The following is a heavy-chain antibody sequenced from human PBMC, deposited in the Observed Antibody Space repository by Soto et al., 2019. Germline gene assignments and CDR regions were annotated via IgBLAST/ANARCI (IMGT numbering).Heavy chain of an antibody. CDR1: GYMFTRYY. V-gene: IGHV1-46*01. Sequence: QVHLVQTAAQVKRPGASINISCKASGYMFTRYYIHWVRQAPGQGLQWMGMINPSGGRTKYAQLFQGRVTMTADPSTNTAHMELSSLRSDDTAVFYCARVESCGGPCYSDHRDAFDIWGQGTVVTVSS. CDR3: ARVESCGGPCYSDHRDAFDI. J-gene: IGHJ3*02. D-gene: IGHD2-21*02. CDR2: INPSGGRT.